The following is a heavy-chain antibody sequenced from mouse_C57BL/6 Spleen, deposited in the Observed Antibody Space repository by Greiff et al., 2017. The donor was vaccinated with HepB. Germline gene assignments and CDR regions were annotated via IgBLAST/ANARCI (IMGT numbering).Heavy chain of an antibody. J-gene: IGHJ3*01. CDR3: TRCEAQSWFAY. Sequence: VQLQQSGAELVRPGASVTLSCKASGYTFTDYEMHWVKQTPVHGLEWIGAIDPETGGTAYNQKFKGKAILTADKSSSTAYMELRSLTSEDSAVYYCTRCEAQSWFAYWGQGTLVTVSA. D-gene: IGHD3-2*02. CDR2: IDPETGGT. CDR1: GYTFTDYE. V-gene: IGHV1-15*01.